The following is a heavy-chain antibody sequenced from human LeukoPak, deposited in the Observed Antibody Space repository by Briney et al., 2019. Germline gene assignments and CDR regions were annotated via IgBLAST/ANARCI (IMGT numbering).Heavy chain of an antibody. D-gene: IGHD3-22*01. Sequence: PSETLSLTCAVYGGSFSGYYLSWIRQPPGKGLEWIGEINHSGSTNYNPSLKRRVTISVDTSKNQFSLKLSSVTAADTAVYYCARNSYDSSGYYFDYWGQGTLVTVSS. CDR3: ARNSYDSSGYYFDY. J-gene: IGHJ4*02. CDR1: GGSFSGYY. V-gene: IGHV4-34*01. CDR2: INHSGST.